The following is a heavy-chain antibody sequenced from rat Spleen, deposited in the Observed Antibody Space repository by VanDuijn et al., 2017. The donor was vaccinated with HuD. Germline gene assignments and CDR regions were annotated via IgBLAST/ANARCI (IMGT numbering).Heavy chain of an antibody. CDR1: GFSLTSYH. CDR2: ISSGGST. J-gene: IGHJ3*01. D-gene: IGHD1-11*01. Sequence: QVQLKESGPGLVQPSQTLSLTCTVSGFSLTSYHVSWVRQPPGKGLEWIAAISSGGSTYYNSALKSRLSISRDTSKSQVFLKMNSLQTEDTAIYFCTGGGGFAYWGQGTLVTVSS. CDR3: TGGGGFAY. V-gene: IGHV2S12*01.